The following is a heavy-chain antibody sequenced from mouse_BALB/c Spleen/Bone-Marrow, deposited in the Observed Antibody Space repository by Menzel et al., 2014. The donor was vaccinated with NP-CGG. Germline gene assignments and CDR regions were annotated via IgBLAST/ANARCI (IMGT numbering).Heavy chain of an antibody. D-gene: IGHD1-1*01. CDR3: ASTTIVALYAMDY. J-gene: IGHJ4*01. V-gene: IGHV3-1*02. CDR1: GYSITSGYS. CDR2: IHYSGST. Sequence: DVKLVESGPDLVKPSQSLSLTCTVTGYSITSGYSWHWIRPFPGNKLEWMGYIHYSGSTNYNPSLKSRISITRDTSKNQFFLQLNSVTTEDTATYYCASTTIVALYAMDYWGQGTSVTVSS.